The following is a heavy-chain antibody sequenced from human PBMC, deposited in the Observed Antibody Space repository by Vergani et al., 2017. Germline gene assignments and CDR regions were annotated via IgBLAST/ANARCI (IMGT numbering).Heavy chain of an antibody. D-gene: IGHD4-23*01. CDR3: ARERYGGPYYNWFDS. J-gene: IGHJ5*01. CDR2: INPNTGNP. Sequence: QVQLVQSGSELEKPGASVNVSCKASGYIFTNYPLNWVRQAPGQGLEWMGWINPNTGNPTYAQGFAGRFVFSSDKSIRTAYLQISGLKAEDTAVYYCARERYGGPYYNWFDSWGQGTLVTVSS. V-gene: IGHV7-4-1*02. CDR1: GYIFTNYP.